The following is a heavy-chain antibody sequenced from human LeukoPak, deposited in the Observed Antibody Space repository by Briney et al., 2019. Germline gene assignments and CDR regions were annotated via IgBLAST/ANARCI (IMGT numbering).Heavy chain of an antibody. J-gene: IGHJ4*02. V-gene: IGHV3-48*01. CDR1: GFTFSTYS. CDR3: ASESGYKPAGGDY. Sequence: PGGSLRLSCAASGFTFSTYSINWVRQAPGKGLEWVSYISSSSSTIYYADSVKGRFTISRDNAKNSLYLQMNSLRAEDTAVYYCASESGYKPAGGDYWGQGTLVTVSS. D-gene: IGHD5-12*01. CDR2: ISSSSSTI.